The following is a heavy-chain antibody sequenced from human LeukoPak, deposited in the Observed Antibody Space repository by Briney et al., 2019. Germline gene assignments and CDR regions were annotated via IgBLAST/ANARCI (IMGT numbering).Heavy chain of an antibody. Sequence: GGSLRLSCAASGFTFSSYSMNWVRQAPGRGLEWVSYISGSSRPIYYADSVEGRFTISRDNAKNSLYLQMNSLRAEDTAVYYCVRDNPRQQGFAYWGQGTLVTVSS. CDR3: VRDNPRQQGFAY. CDR1: GFTFSSYS. J-gene: IGHJ4*02. CDR2: ISGSSRPI. V-gene: IGHV3-48*04. D-gene: IGHD6-13*01.